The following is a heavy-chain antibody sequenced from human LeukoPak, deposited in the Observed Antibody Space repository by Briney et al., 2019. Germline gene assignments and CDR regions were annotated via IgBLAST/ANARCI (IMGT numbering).Heavy chain of an antibody. V-gene: IGHV3-23*01. D-gene: IGHD3-22*01. J-gene: IGHJ4*02. CDR2: LGGNSGYT. CDR3: ARKSSHFDSSGYFDY. CDR1: GFTFSSYA. Sequence: GGSLRLSCAASGFTFSSYAMSWVRQAPGKGLEWVSDLGGNSGYTYYADSVKGRFTVPRDDSKNTLSLQMNSLRVEDTAVYYCARKSSHFDSSGYFDYWGQGTLLTVSS.